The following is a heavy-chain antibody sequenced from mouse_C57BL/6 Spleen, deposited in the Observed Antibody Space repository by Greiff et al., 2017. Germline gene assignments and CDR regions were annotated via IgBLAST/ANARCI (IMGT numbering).Heavy chain of an antibody. D-gene: IGHD1-1*01. V-gene: IGHV1-66*01. J-gene: IGHJ1*03. CDR1: GYSFTSYY. Sequence: QVQLQQSGPELVKPGASVKISCKASGYSFTSYYIHWVKQRPGQGLEWIGWIYPGSGNTKYNEKFKGKATLTADTSSSTAYMQLSSLTSEDSAVYYCAREDGRSYWYFDVWGTGTTVTVSS. CDR3: AREDGRSYWYFDV. CDR2: IYPGSGNT.